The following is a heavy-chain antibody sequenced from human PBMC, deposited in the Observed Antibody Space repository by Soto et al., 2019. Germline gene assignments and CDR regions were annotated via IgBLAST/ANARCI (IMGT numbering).Heavy chain of an antibody. J-gene: IGHJ4*02. CDR1: GFTFSSYA. V-gene: IGHV3-30-3*01. Sequence: QVQLVESGGGVVQPGRSLRLSCAASGFTFSSYAMHWVRQAPGKGLEWVAVISYDGSNKYYADSVKGRFTISRDNSKNTLYLQMNSLRAEDTAVYYCARDDLGWGQGTLVTVSS. D-gene: IGHD2-21*02. CDR3: ARDDLG. CDR2: ISYDGSNK.